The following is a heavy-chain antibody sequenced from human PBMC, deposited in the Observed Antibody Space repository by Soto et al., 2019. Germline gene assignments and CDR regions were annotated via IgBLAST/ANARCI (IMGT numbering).Heavy chain of an antibody. J-gene: IGHJ4*02. D-gene: IGHD6-13*01. Sequence: EVQLVESGRGLVQPGGSLRLSCAASGFTFSSYSMNWVRQAPGKGLEWVSYISSSSSTIYYADSVKGRFTISRDNAKNSLYLQMNSLRAEDTAVYYCARGALAAAGEFDYWGQGTLVTVSS. CDR3: ARGALAAAGEFDY. CDR1: GFTFSSYS. V-gene: IGHV3-48*01. CDR2: ISSSSSTI.